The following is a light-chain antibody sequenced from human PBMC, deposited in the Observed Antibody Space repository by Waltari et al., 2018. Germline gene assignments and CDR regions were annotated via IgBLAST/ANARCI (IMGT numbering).Light chain of an antibody. Sequence: DIQMTQSPSTLSASVGDRVTITCRASQSISSRLAWYQQKPGKAPKLLIHQASSLESGVPPRCSGSGSGTEFTLTISSLQPDDCATYYCQKYNSYPITFGQGTRLEIK. CDR3: QKYNSYPIT. CDR1: QSISSR. V-gene: IGKV1-5*03. CDR2: QAS. J-gene: IGKJ5*01.